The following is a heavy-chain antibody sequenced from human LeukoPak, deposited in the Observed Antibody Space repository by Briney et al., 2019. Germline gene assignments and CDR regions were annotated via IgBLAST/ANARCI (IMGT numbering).Heavy chain of an antibody. CDR2: ISYSGST. Sequence: SETLSLTCAVSGGSINSNTYYWGWIRQPPGKGLEWIGSISYSGSTYYNPSLKSRVTISGDTSKKQFSLKLSSVTAADTAVYYCARSADMEATGDVFDIWGQGTLVTVSS. CDR1: GGSINSNTYY. J-gene: IGHJ3*02. CDR3: ARSADMEATGDVFDI. D-gene: IGHD1-1*01. V-gene: IGHV4-39*07.